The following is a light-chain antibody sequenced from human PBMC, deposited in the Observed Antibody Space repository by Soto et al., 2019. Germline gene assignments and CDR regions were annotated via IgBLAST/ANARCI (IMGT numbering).Light chain of an antibody. Sequence: DIQMTQSPSTLSASVGDTVTITCRASQSVAGWLAWYQQKPGKAPTLLIYDASSLEVGVPSRFSGSGSRTEFTLTISSLQPDDYGTYYCQQYYDYRTFGQGTKVDIK. CDR3: QQYYDYRT. J-gene: IGKJ1*01. CDR2: DAS. CDR1: QSVAGW. V-gene: IGKV1-5*01.